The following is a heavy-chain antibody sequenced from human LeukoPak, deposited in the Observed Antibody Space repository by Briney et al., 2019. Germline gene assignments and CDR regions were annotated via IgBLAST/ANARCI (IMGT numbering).Heavy chain of an antibody. D-gene: IGHD6-13*01. CDR3: ARRYSSSWQFDY. V-gene: IGHV4-30-2*01. CDR1: GGSISSGGYY. Sequence: SETLSLTCTVSGGSISSGGYYWSWIRQPPGKGLEWIGYIYHSGSTYYNPSLKSRATISVDRSKNQFSLKLSSVTAADTAVYYCARRYSSSWQFDYWGQGTLVTVSS. CDR2: IYHSGST. J-gene: IGHJ4*02.